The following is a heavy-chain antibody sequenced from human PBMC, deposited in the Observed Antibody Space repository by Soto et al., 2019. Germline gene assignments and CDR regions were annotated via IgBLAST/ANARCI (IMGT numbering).Heavy chain of an antibody. Sequence: SETLSLTCTVSGASINSDYWSWIRQSPGKGLEWIGYIYHMGGTDYNPSLKSRVTTSIDKSKNQFSLNLRSVTAADTAVYFCARFTYKSGFNWFDPWGQGTQVTVSS. CDR3: ARFTYKSGFNWFDP. J-gene: IGHJ5*02. V-gene: IGHV4-59*03. CDR2: IYHMGGT. CDR1: GASINSDY. D-gene: IGHD5-12*01.